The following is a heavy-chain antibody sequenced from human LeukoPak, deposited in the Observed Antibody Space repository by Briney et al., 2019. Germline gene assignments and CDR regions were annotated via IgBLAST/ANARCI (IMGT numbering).Heavy chain of an antibody. CDR2: IYSSGST. J-gene: IGHJ4*02. V-gene: IGHV4-59*04. CDR3: AKSGGYGLIDY. Sequence: PGGSLRLSCTASGFTFRNYAMSWVRQAPGKGLEWIGNIYSSGSTYYNASLQSRVTISIDTSKNQFSLRLNSVTAADTAMYYCAKSGGYGLIDYWGQGTRVTVSS. D-gene: IGHD1-26*01. CDR1: GFTFRNYA.